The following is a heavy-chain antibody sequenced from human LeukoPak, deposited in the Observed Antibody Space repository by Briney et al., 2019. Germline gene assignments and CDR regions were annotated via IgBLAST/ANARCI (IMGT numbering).Heavy chain of an antibody. D-gene: IGHD2/OR15-2a*01. Sequence: PSETLSLTCTVSGGSISSYYWSWIRQPPGKGPEWIGCSDKSGSTNYNPSLKSRVTISVDTSTNQFSLRLSSVTAADTAVYYCAADRNNRSWYYYWGQGILVTVSS. CDR2: SDKSGST. CDR1: GGSISSYY. J-gene: IGHJ4*02. CDR3: AADRNNRSWYYY. V-gene: IGHV4-59*08.